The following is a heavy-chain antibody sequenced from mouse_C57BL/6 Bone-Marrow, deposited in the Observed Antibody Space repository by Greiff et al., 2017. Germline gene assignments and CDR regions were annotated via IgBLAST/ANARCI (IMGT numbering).Heavy chain of an antibody. CDR2: IDPENGDT. V-gene: IGHV14-4*01. J-gene: IGHJ2*01. D-gene: IGHD1-1*01. CDR3: TTGGGYYGSVDY. CDR1: GFNIKDDY. Sequence: EVQLQQSGAELVRPGASVRLSCTASGFNIKDDYMHWVKQRPEQGLEWIGWIDPENGDTEYASKFQGKGTITSETSSNTAYLPLSSLTSEDTAVYYCTTGGGYYGSVDYWGQGTTLTVSS.